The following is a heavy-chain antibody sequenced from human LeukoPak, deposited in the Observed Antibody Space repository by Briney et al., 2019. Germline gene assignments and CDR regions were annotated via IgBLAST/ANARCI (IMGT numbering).Heavy chain of an antibody. CDR2: INHSGST. D-gene: IGHD3-22*01. J-gene: IGHJ5*02. V-gene: IGHV4-34*01. CDR3: ARGHGYYDSSGYYYVVRFDP. CDR1: GGSFSGYY. Sequence: SETLSLTCAVYGGSFSGYYWSWIRQPPGKGLEWIGEINHSGSTNYNPSLKSRVTISVDTSKNQFSLKLSSVTAADTAAYYCARGHGYYDSSGYYYVVRFDPWGQGTLVTVSS.